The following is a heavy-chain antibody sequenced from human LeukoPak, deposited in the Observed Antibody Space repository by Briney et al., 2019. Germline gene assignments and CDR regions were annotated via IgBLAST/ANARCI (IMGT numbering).Heavy chain of an antibody. CDR2: ISSSGSPL. CDR1: KFTFSDYY. D-gene: IGHD2-2*01. CDR3: ARGGSYCGSTSCYFDY. J-gene: IGHJ4*02. V-gene: IGHV3-11*01. Sequence: GGSLRLSCAAPKFTFSDYYMSLIRQAPGKGLEWVSYISSSGSPLHGDSVKGRFTISRENAKNSLYLQMNSLRAEDTAVYYCARGGSYCGSTSCYFDYWGQGTLVTVSS.